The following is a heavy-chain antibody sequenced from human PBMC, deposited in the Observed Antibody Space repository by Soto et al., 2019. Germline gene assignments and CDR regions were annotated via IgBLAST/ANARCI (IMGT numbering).Heavy chain of an antibody. CDR1: GGSISSGGYH. CDR3: AREAAAGPYNWFDP. J-gene: IGHJ5*02. V-gene: IGHV4-31*03. D-gene: IGHD6-13*01. Sequence: PSETLSLTCTVSGGSISSGGYHWSWIRQHPGKGLEWIGYIYYSGSTYYNPSLKSRVTISVDTSKNQFSLKLSSVTAADTAVYYCAREAAAGPYNWFDPWGQGTLVTVSS. CDR2: IYYSGST.